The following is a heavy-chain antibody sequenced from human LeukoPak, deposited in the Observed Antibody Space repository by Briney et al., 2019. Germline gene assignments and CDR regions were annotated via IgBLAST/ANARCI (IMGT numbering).Heavy chain of an antibody. V-gene: IGHV3-30*04. CDR2: IFSDGRNE. D-gene: IGHD1-26*01. J-gene: IGHJ3*02. CDR3: GRDRGGSRTSNALDI. Sequence: PGGSLRLSCAASGFTFSSYTMHWVRQAPGEGLEWLAVIFSDGRNEYSADSVKGRFTISRDNSKNTLSLQMNSLRPDDTAVYYCGRDRGGSRTSNALDIWGQGTMVTVSS. CDR1: GFTFSSYT.